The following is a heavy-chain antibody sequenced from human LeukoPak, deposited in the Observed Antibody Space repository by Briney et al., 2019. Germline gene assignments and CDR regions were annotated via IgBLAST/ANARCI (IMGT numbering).Heavy chain of an antibody. V-gene: IGHV3-30*12. CDR3: ARANGDFFDDGGFHQNWFDP. Sequence: PGGSLRLSCAASGFTFSSYAMHWVRQAPGKGLEGVTVISYDGSTKTYADSVKGRFTISRDNAKNTLFLQMSSLRAEDTAVYYCARANGDFFDDGGFHQNWFDPWGQGTLVTVSS. J-gene: IGHJ5*02. D-gene: IGHD2-15*01. CDR1: GFTFSSYA. CDR2: ISYDGSTK.